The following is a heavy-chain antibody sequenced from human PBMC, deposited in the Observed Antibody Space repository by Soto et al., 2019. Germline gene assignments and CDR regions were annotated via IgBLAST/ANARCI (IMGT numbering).Heavy chain of an antibody. D-gene: IGHD2-8*01. Sequence: QVQLVESGGGVVQPGRSLRLSCAASGFTFSSYAMHWVRKAPGKGLEWLAVVSNDGSIKHYADSVKGRFTISRDNSKNTQSLQMNSLRAEDTAVYYCARALCTNGVCSTYFDSWGQGTLVTVSS. CDR3: ARALCTNGVCSTYFDS. J-gene: IGHJ4*02. V-gene: IGHV3-30-3*01. CDR2: VSNDGSIK. CDR1: GFTFSSYA.